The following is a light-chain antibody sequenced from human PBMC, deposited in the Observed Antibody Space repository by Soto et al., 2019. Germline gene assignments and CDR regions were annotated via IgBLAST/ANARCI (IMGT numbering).Light chain of an antibody. J-gene: IGKJ1*01. CDR1: QDISSF. Sequence: DIQLTQSPSFLSASVADRVTITCGASQDISSFLAWFQQKPGKAPELLIYAASTLQSGVPSRFSGSGSGTEFTLTITSLQPDDFATYYCQQYNSYPWTFGQGTKVDIK. CDR3: QQYNSYPWT. CDR2: AAS. V-gene: IGKV1-9*01.